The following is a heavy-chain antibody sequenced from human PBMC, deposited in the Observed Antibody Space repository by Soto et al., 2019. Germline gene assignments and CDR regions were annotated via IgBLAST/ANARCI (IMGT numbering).Heavy chain of an antibody. J-gene: IGHJ6*02. D-gene: IGHD3-9*01. Sequence: GGSLRLSCETSGFTFSSYALHWVRQAPGKGLEWVALISYDGINKYYADSVKGRFTISGDNSKNTLYLQMNSLKTEDTAVYYCTTELLRYFDWPRYYYYGMDVWGQGTTVTVSS. CDR3: TTELLRYFDWPRYYYYGMDV. CDR1: GFTFSSYA. V-gene: IGHV3-30-3*01. CDR2: ISYDGINK.